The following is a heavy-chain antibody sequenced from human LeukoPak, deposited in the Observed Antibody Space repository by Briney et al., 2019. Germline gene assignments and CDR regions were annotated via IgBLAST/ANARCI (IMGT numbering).Heavy chain of an antibody. J-gene: IGHJ5*01. CDR3: ARDQYCSGDNCYSFTWFDS. D-gene: IGHD2-15*01. Sequence: GGSLRLSCAASGFTFSRHWMSWVRQAPGKGLEWVANIKQDGSENYSLDSLRGRFTISRDSAKNSLYLQMNSLRAEDTAVYYCARDQYCSGDNCYSFTWFDSWGQGSLVTVSP. CDR1: GFTFSRHW. CDR2: IKQDGSEN. V-gene: IGHV3-7*01.